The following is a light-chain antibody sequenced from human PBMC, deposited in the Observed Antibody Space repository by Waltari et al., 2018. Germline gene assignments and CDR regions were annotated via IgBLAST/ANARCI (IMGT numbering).Light chain of an antibody. J-gene: IGKJ4*01. CDR2: YAS. CDR1: QGINHY. V-gene: IGKV1-33*01. CDR3: QQYNNSPLT. Sequence: DIQMTQSPSSLSASVGDRVTITRRASQGINHYLSWYQQTPGKAPTPLIYYASSLETGVQSGLSGSRSGTDYTLTISSLHPEDIATYYCQQYNNSPLTFVGGTKVDIK.